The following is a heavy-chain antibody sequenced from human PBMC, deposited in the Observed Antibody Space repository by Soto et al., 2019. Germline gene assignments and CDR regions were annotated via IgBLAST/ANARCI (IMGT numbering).Heavy chain of an antibody. CDR2: IYYSGST. J-gene: IGHJ6*03. CDR1: GGSLSYRY. V-gene: IGHV4-59*11. CDR3: ARTIYYGYMDV. D-gene: IGHD3-22*01. Sequence: QVQLQESGPGLVNPSETLSLTCIVSGGSLSYRYWSWIRQPPGKELEWIAYIYYSGSTNYSPSLRNRLTVSVDTAKNQFSLKLTSVTAADTATYYCARTIYYGYMDVWGKGTTVTVSS.